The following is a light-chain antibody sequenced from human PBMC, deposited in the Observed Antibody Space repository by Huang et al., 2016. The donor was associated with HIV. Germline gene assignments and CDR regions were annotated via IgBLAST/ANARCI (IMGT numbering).Light chain of an antibody. V-gene: IGKV1-8*01. Sequence: IRMTQSPSSLSASTGDRVTITCRANQDINNFLAWYQQRPGSVPKLLIYAASTLQSGVPTRFSGNGSGTDFTLTIGCLHSEDVATDYCQQYDIHPLTFGPGTRVDIK. CDR1: QDINNF. CDR2: AAS. CDR3: QQYDIHPLT. J-gene: IGKJ3*01.